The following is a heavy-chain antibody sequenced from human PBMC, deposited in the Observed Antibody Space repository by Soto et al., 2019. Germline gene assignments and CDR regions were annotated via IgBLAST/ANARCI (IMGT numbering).Heavy chain of an antibody. D-gene: IGHD3-22*01. J-gene: IGHJ6*02. CDR3: ARVVVVIPPGYYYAMDV. CDR2: IHSDGTTT. CDR1: GFTLSWYW. Sequence: PGGSLRLSCAASGFTLSWYWMHWVRQAPGKGLVWVSRIHSDGTTTTYADSVRGRFTISRDNGKNSLFLQMNSLRDEDTAVYYCARVVVVIPPGYYYAMDVWGQGTTVTVSS. V-gene: IGHV3-74*01.